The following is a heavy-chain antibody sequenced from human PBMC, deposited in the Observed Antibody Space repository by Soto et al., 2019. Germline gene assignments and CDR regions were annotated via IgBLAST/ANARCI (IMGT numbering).Heavy chain of an antibody. V-gene: IGHV4-39*01. Sequence: SETLSLTCTVSGGSISSSSYYWGWIRQPPGKGLEWIGSIYYSGSTYYNPSPKSRVTISVDTSKNQFSLKLSSVTAADTAVYYCARHGTGTTLDWFDPWGQGTLVTVSS. J-gene: IGHJ5*02. D-gene: IGHD1-7*01. CDR1: GGSISSSSYY. CDR3: ARHGTGTTLDWFDP. CDR2: IYYSGST.